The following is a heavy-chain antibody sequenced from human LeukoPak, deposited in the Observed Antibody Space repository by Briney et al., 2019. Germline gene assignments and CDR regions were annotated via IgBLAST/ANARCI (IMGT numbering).Heavy chain of an antibody. V-gene: IGHV1-69*01. D-gene: IGHD3-3*01. Sequence: SVKVSCKASGGTFSSYAISWVRQAPGQGLEWMGGIIPIFGTANYAQKFQGRVTITADESTSTAYMELSSLRSEDTAVYYCARAAVFGVVQYYYYYMDVWGKGTTVTVSS. J-gene: IGHJ6*03. CDR2: IIPIFGTA. CDR1: GGTFSSYA. CDR3: ARAAVFGVVQYYYYYMDV.